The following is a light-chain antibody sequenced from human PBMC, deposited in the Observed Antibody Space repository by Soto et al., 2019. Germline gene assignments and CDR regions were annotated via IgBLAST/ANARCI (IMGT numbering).Light chain of an antibody. CDR1: QSVRSW. CDR2: FAS. V-gene: IGKV1-5*01. CDR3: XQYNSHSLYS. Sequence: DIQLSQSPSILSASVGDRVTITCRASQSVRSWLAWYQQQPGKAPKLLIYFASILESGVPSRFSGSGSETEYTLTITSLQPEDFATYYCXQYNSHSLYSFGQGTKVEIK. J-gene: IGKJ2*01.